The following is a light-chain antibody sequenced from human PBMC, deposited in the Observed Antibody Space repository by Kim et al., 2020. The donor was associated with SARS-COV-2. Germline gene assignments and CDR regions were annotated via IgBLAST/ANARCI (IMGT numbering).Light chain of an antibody. CDR2: DAS. CDR1: QSVSSY. J-gene: IGKJ5*01. V-gene: IGKV3-11*01. CDR3: QQRSNWPIT. Sequence: LSPGERATLTCRASQSVSSYLAWYQQKPGQAPRLLIYDASSRATGIPARFSGSGSGTDFTLTISSLEPEDFAVYYCQQRSNWPITFGQGTRLEIK.